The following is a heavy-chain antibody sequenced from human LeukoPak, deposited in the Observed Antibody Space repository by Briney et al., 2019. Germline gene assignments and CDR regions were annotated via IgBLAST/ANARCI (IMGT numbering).Heavy chain of an antibody. J-gene: IGHJ4*02. CDR2: ISSSSSYI. CDR1: GFTFGSYS. D-gene: IGHD4-17*01. V-gene: IGHV3-21*01. CDR3: ARAITVTMYYFDY. Sequence: KPGGSLRLSCAASGFTFGSYSMNWVRQAPGKGLEWVSSISSSSSYIYYADSVKGRFTISRDNAKNSLYLQMNSLRAEDTAVYYCARAITVTMYYFDYWGQGTLVTVSS.